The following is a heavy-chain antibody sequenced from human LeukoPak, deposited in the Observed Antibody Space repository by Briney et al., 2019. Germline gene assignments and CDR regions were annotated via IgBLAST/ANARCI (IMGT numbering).Heavy chain of an antibody. CDR3: APTCSFTEGGYDY. CDR1: GGSISGSDYH. Sequence: PSETLSLTCTVSGGSISGSDYHWGWIRPPPGKGLEWMGSINDRGHTYYTPSLQSRVSVSVDMPKNQFSLKVSSVTAADTALYYCAPTCSFTEGGYDYWGQGTLVTVSS. V-gene: IGHV4-39*01. J-gene: IGHJ4*02. CDR2: INDRGHT. D-gene: IGHD6-25*01.